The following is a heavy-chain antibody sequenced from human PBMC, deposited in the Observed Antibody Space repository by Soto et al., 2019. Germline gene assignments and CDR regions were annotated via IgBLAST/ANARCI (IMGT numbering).Heavy chain of an antibody. J-gene: IGHJ4*02. CDR3: AKVGDSSGWYGVFDY. D-gene: IGHD6-19*01. V-gene: IGHV3-23*01. CDR1: GFTFSSYA. Sequence: EVQLLESGGGLVQPGGSLRLSCAASGFTFSSYAMSWVRQAPGKGLERVSAISGSGGSTYYADSVKGRFTISRDNSKNTLYLQMNSLRAEDTAVYDGAKVGDSSGWYGVFDYWGQGTLVTVSS. CDR2: ISGSGGST.